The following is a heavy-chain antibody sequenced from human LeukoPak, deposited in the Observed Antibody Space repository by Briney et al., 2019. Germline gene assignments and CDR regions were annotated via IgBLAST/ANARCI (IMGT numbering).Heavy chain of an antibody. Sequence: SETLSLTCTVSVGSISIYYWSWIRQPPGKGLEWIGDIYYSGSTNYNPSLKSRVTISVDTSKNQFSLKLSSLTAADTAVYYCATSGYSSGSPFDPWGQGTLVTVSS. J-gene: IGHJ5*02. D-gene: IGHD6-19*01. CDR3: ATSGYSSGSPFDP. CDR2: IYYSGST. V-gene: IGHV4-59*01. CDR1: VGSISIYY.